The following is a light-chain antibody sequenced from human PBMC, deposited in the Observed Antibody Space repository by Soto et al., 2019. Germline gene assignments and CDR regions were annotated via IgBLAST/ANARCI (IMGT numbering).Light chain of an antibody. V-gene: IGLV8-61*01. CDR1: SGSVSTNFY. J-gene: IGLJ3*02. CDR3: ALYVGNGIWV. CDR2: RTT. Sequence: QTVVTQEPSFSVSPGRTATLTCGLSSGSVSTNFYPSWYQQTPGHAPRSLIYRTTIRSSGVPDRFSGSILGNKAALTITGAQADDESDYYCALYVGNGIWVFGGGTKVTVL.